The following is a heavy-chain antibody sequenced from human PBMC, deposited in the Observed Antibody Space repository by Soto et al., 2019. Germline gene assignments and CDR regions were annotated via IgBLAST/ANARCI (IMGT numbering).Heavy chain of an antibody. J-gene: IGHJ5*02. CDR3: AQNRGAGGRFSGIAVAGIPS. CDR2: ISGGGGNT. Sequence: EVQLLESGGGLVQPGGSLRLSCAASRFTFSSYAMSWVRHTPGKGLEWVSGISGGGGNTYYADSVTGRFTISRDNSRHTLYLQMNSLRAADTAIYYCAQNRGAGGRFSGIAVAGIPSWGQGTLVTVSS. CDR1: RFTFSSYA. V-gene: IGHV3-23*01. D-gene: IGHD6-19*01.